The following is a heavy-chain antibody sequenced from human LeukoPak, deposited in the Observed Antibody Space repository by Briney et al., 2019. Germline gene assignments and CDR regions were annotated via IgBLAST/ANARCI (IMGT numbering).Heavy chain of an antibody. Sequence: GGSLRLSCAASGFTFSSYAMSWVRQAPGKGLVWVSRINSDGSSTSYADSVKGRFTISRDNAKNTLYLQMNSLRAEDTAVYYCARGAVLRYFDPYGMDVWGKGTTVTVSS. V-gene: IGHV3-74*01. J-gene: IGHJ6*04. CDR1: GFTFSSYA. CDR3: ARGAVLRYFDPYGMDV. CDR2: INSDGSST. D-gene: IGHD3-9*01.